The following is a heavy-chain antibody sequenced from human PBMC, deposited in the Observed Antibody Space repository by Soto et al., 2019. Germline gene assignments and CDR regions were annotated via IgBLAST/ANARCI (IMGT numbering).Heavy chain of an antibody. Sequence: ASGKVCCKASGYTVTSYGISWVRQAPGQGLEWMGWIIAYKGNTNYAQKLQGRVTMTTDTSTSTAYMELRSLRSDDTAVYYCASWVAVAGRGYFDYWGQGTLVTVSS. CDR3: ASWVAVAGRGYFDY. D-gene: IGHD6-19*01. CDR1: GYTVTSYG. J-gene: IGHJ4*02. V-gene: IGHV1-18*04. CDR2: IIAYKGNT.